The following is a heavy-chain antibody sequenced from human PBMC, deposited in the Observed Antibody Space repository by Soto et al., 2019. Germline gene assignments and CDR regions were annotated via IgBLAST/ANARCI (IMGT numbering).Heavy chain of an antibody. V-gene: IGHV3-33*01. CDR1: GFTFSSYG. J-gene: IGHJ3*02. CDR3: ARDRSPDAFDI. CDR2: IWYDGSNK. Sequence: QVQLVESGGGVVQPGRSLRLSCAASGFTFSSYGMHWVRQAPGKGLEWVAVIWYDGSNKYYADSVKGRFTISRDNSKNTLYLQMNSLRAEDTAVYYCARDRSPDAFDIWGQGTMVTVSS.